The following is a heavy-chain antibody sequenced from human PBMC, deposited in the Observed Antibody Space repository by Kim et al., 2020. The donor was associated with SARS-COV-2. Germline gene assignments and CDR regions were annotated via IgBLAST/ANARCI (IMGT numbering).Heavy chain of an antibody. V-gene: IGHV4-34*01. CDR2: INHSGST. Sequence: SETLSLTCAVYGGSFSGYYWSWIRQPPGKGLEWIGEINHSGSTNYNPSLKSRVTISVDTSKNQFSLKLSSVTAADTAVYYCARSIVVVVAATPPRGGYSDYWGQGTLVTVSS. D-gene: IGHD2-15*01. CDR1: GGSFSGYY. J-gene: IGHJ4*02. CDR3: ARSIVVVVAATPPRGGYSDY.